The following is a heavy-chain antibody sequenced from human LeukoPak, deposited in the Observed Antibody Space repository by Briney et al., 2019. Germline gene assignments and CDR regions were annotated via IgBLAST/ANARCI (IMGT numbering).Heavy chain of an antibody. Sequence: SETLSLTCTVSGGSISIYYWSWIRQPPGRGLEWIGYIYYSGSTNYNPSLNNRVTISVDSSKKQFSLNLTSVTAADTAVYYCARVVGHCSSASCYIGYFFDYWGQGTLVTVSS. D-gene: IGHD2-2*02. V-gene: IGHV4-59*13. J-gene: IGHJ4*02. CDR1: GGSISIYY. CDR3: ARVVGHCSSASCYIGYFFDY. CDR2: IYYSGST.